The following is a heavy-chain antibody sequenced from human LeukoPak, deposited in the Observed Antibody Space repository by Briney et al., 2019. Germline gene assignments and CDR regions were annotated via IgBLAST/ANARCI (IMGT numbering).Heavy chain of an antibody. D-gene: IGHD3-10*01. J-gene: IGHJ4*02. CDR2: VESDGSTR. Sequence: GGSLRLSCASSGFTFSSYPMHGVRQAPGKGLVWVARVESDGSTRSYADSVKGRFTISRDNAKNTLYLQMNSLRAEDAAVYYCTRISMISRSGPLDHGGQGTLVTVSS. V-gene: IGHV3-74*01. CDR3: TRISMISRSGPLDH. CDR1: GFTFSSYP.